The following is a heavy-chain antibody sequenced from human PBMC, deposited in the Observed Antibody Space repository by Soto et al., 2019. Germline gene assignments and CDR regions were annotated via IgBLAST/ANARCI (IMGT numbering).Heavy chain of an antibody. D-gene: IGHD1-1*01. J-gene: IGHJ4*02. CDR3: ARLPSNTWTSYFDS. V-gene: IGHV5-51*01. CDR2: IYPGDSNT. CDR1: GYTFTSYW. Sequence: GESLKISCKGSGYTFTSYWIGWVRQMPGKGLEWMGIIYPGDSNTRYSPSFQGQVTISADNSISTAYLQWSSLQASDTAMYYCARLPSNTWTSYFDSWGQGTLVTVSS.